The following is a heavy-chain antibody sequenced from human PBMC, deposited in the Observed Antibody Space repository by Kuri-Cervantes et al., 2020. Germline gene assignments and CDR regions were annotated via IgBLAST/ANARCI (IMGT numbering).Heavy chain of an antibody. Sequence: SVKVSCKASGGTFSSYAISWVRQAPGQGLEWMGGIIPIFGTANYAQKFQGRVTITADESTSTACVELSRLRSDDTAVYYCARVGRAVAGGSDGYYYYGMDVWGQGTTVTVSS. CDR2: IIPIFGTA. J-gene: IGHJ6*02. V-gene: IGHV1-69*13. CDR3: ARVGRAVAGGSDGYYYYGMDV. D-gene: IGHD6-19*01. CDR1: GGTFSSYA.